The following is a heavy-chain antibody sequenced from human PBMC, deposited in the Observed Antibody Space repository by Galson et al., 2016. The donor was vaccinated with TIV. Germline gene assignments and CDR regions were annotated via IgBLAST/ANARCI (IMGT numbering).Heavy chain of an antibody. CDR1: GFTFSTAW. J-gene: IGHJ4*02. CDR2: INRKTEGATA. Sequence: SLRLSCAGSGFTFSTAWINWVRQGPGKGLEWVGRINRKTEGATADYATPVKGRFTISRDDSKNTLCLQMNSLKTEDTGVYDCGTGLFDYWGQGTLVTVSS. V-gene: IGHV3-15*01. CDR3: GTGLFDY.